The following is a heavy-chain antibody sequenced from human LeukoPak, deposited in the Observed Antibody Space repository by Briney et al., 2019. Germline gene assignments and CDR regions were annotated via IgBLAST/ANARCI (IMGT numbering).Heavy chain of an antibody. CDR3: ARDPRYCSSTSCSNFDY. Sequence: SGGSLSLSCAACVFTFSSYEMNWVRQAPGKGLEWVSYISSSGSTIYYADSVKGRFTISRDNAKNSLYLQMNSLRAEDTAVYYCARDPRYCSSTSCSNFDYWGQGTLVTVSS. CDR2: ISSSGSTI. V-gene: IGHV3-48*03. D-gene: IGHD2-2*01. CDR1: VFTFSSYE. J-gene: IGHJ4*02.